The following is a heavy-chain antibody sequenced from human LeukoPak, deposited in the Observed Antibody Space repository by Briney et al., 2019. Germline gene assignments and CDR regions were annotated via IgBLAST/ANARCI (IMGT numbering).Heavy chain of an antibody. CDR1: GYSIGSGYY. Sequence: SETLSLTCAVSGYSIGSGYYWGWIRQPPGKGREGIGSIYHSGSTYYNPSLKSRVTISVDTSKNQFSLKLSSVTAADTAVYYCARMGEGDWFDPWGQGTLVTVSS. J-gene: IGHJ5*02. V-gene: IGHV4-38-2*01. CDR3: ARMGEGDWFDP. D-gene: IGHD1-26*01. CDR2: IYHSGST.